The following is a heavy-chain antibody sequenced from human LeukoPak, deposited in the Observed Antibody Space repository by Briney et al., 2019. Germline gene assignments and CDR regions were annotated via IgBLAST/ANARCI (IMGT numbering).Heavy chain of an antibody. Sequence: ASVTVSCKASGYTFTSYHMHWVRQALGQGLEWMGLINLSGGSTTYAQRFQGRVTLTRDTSTSTVYMELSSLRSEDTAVYYCARDYVDDIPMIKDYWGQGTLVTVSS. J-gene: IGHJ4*02. D-gene: IGHD2-8*01. CDR2: INLSGGST. V-gene: IGHV1-46*01. CDR3: ARDYVDDIPMIKDY. CDR1: GYTFTSYH.